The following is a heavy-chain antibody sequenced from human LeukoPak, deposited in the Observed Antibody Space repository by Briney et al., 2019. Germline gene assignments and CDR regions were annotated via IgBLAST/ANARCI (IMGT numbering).Heavy chain of an antibody. CDR3: AKEDVGYNGGGYFDY. J-gene: IGHJ4*02. CDR2: ISYDGSNK. V-gene: IGHV3-30*18. CDR1: GFTFSSYG. Sequence: PGRSLRLSCAASGFTFSSYGMHWVRQAPGKGLEWVAVISYDGSNKYYADSVKGRFTISRDNSKNTLYLQMNSLRAEDTAVYYCAKEDVGYNGGGYFDYWGQGILVTVSS. D-gene: IGHD5-24*01.